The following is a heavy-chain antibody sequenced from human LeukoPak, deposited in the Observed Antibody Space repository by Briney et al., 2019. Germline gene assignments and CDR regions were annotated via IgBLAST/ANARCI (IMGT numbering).Heavy chain of an antibody. D-gene: IGHD6-13*01. Sequence: SQTLSLTCAISGDSVSSNSAVWNWIRQSPSRGLEWLGRTYYRSEWYNDYGISVKSRITINPDTSKNQFSLQLNSVLPEDTALYYCARAMRISAAGTYYFDYWGQGTLVTVSS. J-gene: IGHJ4*02. V-gene: IGHV6-1*01. CDR2: TYYRSEWYN. CDR3: ARAMRISAAGTYYFDY. CDR1: GDSVSSNSAV.